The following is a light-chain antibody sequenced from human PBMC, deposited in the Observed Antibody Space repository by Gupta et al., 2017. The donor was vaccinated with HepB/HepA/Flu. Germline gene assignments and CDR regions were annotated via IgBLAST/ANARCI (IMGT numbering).Light chain of an antibody. J-gene: IGKJ4*01. CDR1: QSLLHSNGDTF. Sequence: DIVINQTSRSPSVTPGQPASISCKSSQSLLHSNGDTFLYWYLQRPGQPPHLLIYDVSKRFSGVPDRFSGSGSGTYFTLKISRVEAEDAGFYYCMQALHFPLTFGGGTKVEI. CDR3: MQALHFPLT. V-gene: IGKV2-29*03. CDR2: DVS.